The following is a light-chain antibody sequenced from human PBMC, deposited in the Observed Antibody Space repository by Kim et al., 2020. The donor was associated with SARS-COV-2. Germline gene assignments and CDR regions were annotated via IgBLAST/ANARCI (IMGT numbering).Light chain of an antibody. V-gene: IGKV3-20*01. CDR2: GAS. J-gene: IGKJ1*01. Sequence: GERANVACRASQPGDTTDLAWYQQKPGKAPRLLIYGASSRANGIPDRFRGRGSGTDFTLTISSLEPEDFGVYYCQQYGCTLMAFGQGTKVDIK. CDR3: QQYGCTLMA. CDR1: QPGDTTD.